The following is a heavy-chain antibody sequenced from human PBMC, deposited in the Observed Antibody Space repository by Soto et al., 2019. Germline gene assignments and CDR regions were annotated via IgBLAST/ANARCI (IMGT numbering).Heavy chain of an antibody. V-gene: IGHV4-59*08. D-gene: IGHD3-10*01. CDR1: GGSISSYD. CDR3: GRNYGPGYTLDH. CDR2: IYYSGST. J-gene: IGHJ4*02. Sequence: PSGTLSLTCTVSGGSISSYDWCWIRQPPGKGLEWIGYIYYSGSTNYNPSLKSRVTISVDTSKNQFSLKLSSVTAADTAVYYCGRNYGPGYTLDHWGQGTLVTVSS.